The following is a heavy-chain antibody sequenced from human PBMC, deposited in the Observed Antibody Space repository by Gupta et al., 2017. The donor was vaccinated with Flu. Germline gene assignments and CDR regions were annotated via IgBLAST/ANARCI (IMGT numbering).Heavy chain of an antibody. D-gene: IGHD6-13*01. J-gene: IGHJ4*02. Sequence: QLQLRESVPGLVQPSETLSLTCPFSGGSFSSRSYYWGWIRQPPEKALEWIGSIYHSGSTYYNPSPKSRVTISVDTSKNQLSLKLSSVTAADTAVYYCARLSGGSWYVPQIDYWGQGTLVTVSS. V-gene: IGHV4-39*01. CDR2: IYHSGST. CDR1: GGSFSSRSYY. CDR3: ARLSGGSWYVPQIDY.